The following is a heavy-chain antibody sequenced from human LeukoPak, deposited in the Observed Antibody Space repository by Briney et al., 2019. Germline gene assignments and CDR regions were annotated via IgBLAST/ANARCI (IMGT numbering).Heavy chain of an antibody. Sequence: SETLSLTCTVSGGSISSYYWSWIRQPPGKGLEWIGYFYYSGSTNYNPSLKSRVTISVDTSKNQFSLKLSSVTAADTAVYYCAREIVVVPAAIKGNWFDPWGQGTLVTVSS. V-gene: IGHV4-59*01. D-gene: IGHD2-2*02. CDR2: FYYSGST. CDR3: AREIVVVPAAIKGNWFDP. J-gene: IGHJ5*02. CDR1: GGSISSYY.